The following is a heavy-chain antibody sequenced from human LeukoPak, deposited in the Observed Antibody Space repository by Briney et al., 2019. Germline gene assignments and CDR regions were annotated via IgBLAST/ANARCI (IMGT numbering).Heavy chain of an antibody. CDR3: AKEFSGWYLHLGY. D-gene: IGHD6-19*01. V-gene: IGHV3-23*01. CDR1: GLTFCRSG. J-gene: IGHJ4*02. Sequence: GGSLRLSCAASGLTFCRSGLSWVRQAPGKGLEWVSAISGSGGNRYYADSVKGRFTISRDNSKNTLYLQMNSLRAEDTAVYYCAKEFSGWYLHLGYWGQGTLVTVSS. CDR2: ISGSGGNR.